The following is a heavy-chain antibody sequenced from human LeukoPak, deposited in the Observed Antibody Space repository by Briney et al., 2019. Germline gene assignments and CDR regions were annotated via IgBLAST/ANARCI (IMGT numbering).Heavy chain of an antibody. Sequence: PSETLSLTCTVSGVSISSYYWSWIRQPPGKGLEWIGYISYSGGTKYNPSLKSRVTISMDTSKNQFSLKLSSVTAADTAVYYCARHDRRGCSSTSCSSYWYFDLWGRGTLVTVSS. CDR1: GVSISSYY. V-gene: IGHV4-59*08. D-gene: IGHD2-2*01. CDR2: ISYSGGT. CDR3: ARHDRRGCSSTSCSSYWYFDL. J-gene: IGHJ2*01.